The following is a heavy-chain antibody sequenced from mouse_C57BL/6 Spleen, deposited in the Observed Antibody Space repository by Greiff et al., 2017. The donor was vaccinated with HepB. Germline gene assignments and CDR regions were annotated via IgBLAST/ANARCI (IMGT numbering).Heavy chain of an antibody. Sequence: VQLQQSGAELARPGASVKMSCKASGYTFTSSTMHWVKQRPGQGLEWIGYINPSSGYTKYNQKFKDKATLTADKSSSTAYMQLSTMTSEDSDVYYSAKNWDYFDYWGQGTTLTVSS. CDR3: AKNWDYFDY. CDR2: INPSSGYT. CDR1: GYTFTSST. V-gene: IGHV1-4*01. J-gene: IGHJ2*01. D-gene: IGHD4-1*01.